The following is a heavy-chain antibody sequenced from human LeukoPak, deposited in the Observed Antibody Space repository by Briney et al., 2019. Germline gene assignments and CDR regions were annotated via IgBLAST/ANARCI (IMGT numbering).Heavy chain of an antibody. Sequence: GGSLRLSCAASGFTFSSYWIAWVRQMPGKGLEWMGITYHGDSDTRYSPSFQGQVTMSADKSISTAYLQWSSLKASDTAMYYCARLTKRQADFDYWGQGTLVTVSS. V-gene: IGHV5-51*01. CDR1: GFTFSSYW. CDR2: TYHGDSDT. CDR3: ARLTKRQADFDY. J-gene: IGHJ4*02. D-gene: IGHD1-14*01.